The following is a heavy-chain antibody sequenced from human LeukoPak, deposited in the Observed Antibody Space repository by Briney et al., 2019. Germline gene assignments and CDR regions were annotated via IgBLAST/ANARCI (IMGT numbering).Heavy chain of an antibody. D-gene: IGHD6-19*01. CDR1: GFTFSNYW. J-gene: IGHJ4*02. V-gene: IGHV3-74*01. CDR2: INSDMSGT. CDR3: ARDIAVAGNYLDY. Sequence: GGSLRLSCAASGFTFSNYWMHWVRQAPGKGLVWVSRINSDMSGTNYADSVKGRFTISRDHAKNTLYLQMNSLRAEDTAVYYCARDIAVAGNYLDYWGQGTLVTVSS.